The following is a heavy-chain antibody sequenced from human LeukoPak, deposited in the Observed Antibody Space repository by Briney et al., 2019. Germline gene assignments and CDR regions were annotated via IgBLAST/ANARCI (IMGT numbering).Heavy chain of an antibody. D-gene: IGHD5-18*01. J-gene: IGHJ6*03. CDR1: GGSITSYY. CDR3: ARTTEGGYTYGYFYYYYMDV. CDR2: IYITGST. Sequence: SETLSLTCTVSGGSITSYYWSWIRQSAGKGLEWIGRIYITGSTTYNPSLKSRVTISVDTSKNQFSLKLTSVTAADTAVYYCARTTEGGYTYGYFYYYYMDVWGKGTTVTISS. V-gene: IGHV4-4*07.